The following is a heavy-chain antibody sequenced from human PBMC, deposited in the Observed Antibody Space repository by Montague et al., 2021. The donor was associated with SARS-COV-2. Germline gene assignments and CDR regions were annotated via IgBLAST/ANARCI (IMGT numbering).Heavy chain of an antibody. D-gene: IGHD1-1*01. Sequence: CAISGDSVLDHRASSKELRHEPQTGRECVGRIQYGTKWYNDYAVSVRGRVTINPDTSKNQFSLQLNSVTPEDTAIYYCTSGREGNYNVMDVWGQGTTVTVSS. V-gene: IGHV6-1*01. J-gene: IGHJ6*02. CDR3: TSGREGNYNVMDV. CDR1: GDSVLDHRAS. CDR2: IQYGTKWYN.